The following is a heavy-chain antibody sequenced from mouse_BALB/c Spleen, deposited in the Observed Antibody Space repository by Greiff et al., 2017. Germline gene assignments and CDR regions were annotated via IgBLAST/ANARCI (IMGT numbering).Heavy chain of an antibody. D-gene: IGHD1-1*01. CDR2: IDPANGNT. CDR1: GFNIKDTY. V-gene: IGHV14-3*02. Sequence: VQLQQSGAELVKPGASVKLSCTASGFNIKDTYMHWVKQRPEQGLEWIGRIDPANGNTKYDPKFQGKATITADTSSNTAYLQLSSLTSEDTAVYDGAKELQYFDVWGAGTTVTVSS. J-gene: IGHJ1*01. CDR3: AKELQYFDV.